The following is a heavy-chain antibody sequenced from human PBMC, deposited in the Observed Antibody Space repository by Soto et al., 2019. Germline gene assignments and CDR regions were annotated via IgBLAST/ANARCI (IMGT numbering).Heavy chain of an antibody. J-gene: IGHJ4*02. CDR2: IYHSGST. CDR3: ARGGNSRGWYECHSDY. V-gene: IGHV4-38-2*01. Sequence: PSETLSLTCAVSGYSISSGYYWGWIRQPPGKGLEWIGSIYHSGSTYYNPSLKSRFTISLDTSKNQLSLKLRSVTAADTAVYYCARGGNSRGWYECHSDYWGQGTLVTVPS. D-gene: IGHD6-19*01. CDR1: GYSISSGYY.